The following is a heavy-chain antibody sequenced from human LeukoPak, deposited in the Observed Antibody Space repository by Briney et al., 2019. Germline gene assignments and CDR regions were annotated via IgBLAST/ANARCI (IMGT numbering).Heavy chain of an antibody. CDR2: IKQDGSEK. Sequence: GGSLRLSCAASGFTFSSYWMSWVRQAPGKGLEWVANIKQDGSEKYYVDSVKGRFTISRDNAKNSLYLHMNSLRAEDTAVYYCARDGITMVRGVTVFDYWGQGTLVTVSS. D-gene: IGHD3-10*01. V-gene: IGHV3-7*01. CDR3: ARDGITMVRGVTVFDY. J-gene: IGHJ4*02. CDR1: GFTFSSYW.